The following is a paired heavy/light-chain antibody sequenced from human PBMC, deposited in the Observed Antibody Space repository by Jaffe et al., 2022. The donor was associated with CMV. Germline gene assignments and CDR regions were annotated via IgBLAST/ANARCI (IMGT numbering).Heavy chain of an antibody. Sequence: QVQLQQWGAGLLKPSETLSLTCAVYGGSFSGYYWSWIRQPPGKGLEWIGEINHSGSTNYNPSLKSRVTISVDTSKNQFSLKLSSVTAADTAVYYCARGFSFSRSGLSYWGQGTLVTVSS. D-gene: IGHD6-19*01. J-gene: IGHJ4*02. V-gene: IGHV4-34*01. CDR1: GGSFSGYY. CDR2: INHSGST. CDR3: ARGFSFSRSGLSY.
Light chain of an antibody. Sequence: QSVLTQPPSVSAAPGQKVTLSCSASSNIAQYYVSWYQHVPGRAPKLLIYANDKRPSGIPDRFSGSKSGTSATLAIAGLQTGDEADYYCATWETTATSWVFGGGTKLTVL. V-gene: IGLV1-51*02. CDR1: SNIAQYY. CDR2: AND. J-gene: IGLJ3*02. CDR3: ATWETTATSWV.